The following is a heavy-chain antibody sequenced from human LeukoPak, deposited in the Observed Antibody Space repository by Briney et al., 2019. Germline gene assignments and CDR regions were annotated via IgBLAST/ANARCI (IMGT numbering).Heavy chain of an antibody. D-gene: IGHD6-19*01. Sequence: GGSLGLSCAASGFTFSSYWMSWVRQAPGKGLEWVANIKQDGSEKYYVDSVKGRFTISRDNAKNSLYLQMNSLRAEDTAVYYCARDFIAVAGTHVYWGQGTLVTVSS. CDR1: GFTFSSYW. CDR2: IKQDGSEK. V-gene: IGHV3-7*01. CDR3: ARDFIAVAGTHVY. J-gene: IGHJ4*02.